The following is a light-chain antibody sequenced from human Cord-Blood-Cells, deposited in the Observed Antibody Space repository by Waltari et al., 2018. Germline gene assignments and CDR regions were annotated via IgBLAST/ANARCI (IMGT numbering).Light chain of an antibody. J-gene: IGLJ2*01. V-gene: IGLV2-23*01. Sequence: QSALTQPASVSGSPGQSITISCTGTSSDFGRYNLVSCYQQHPGKAPKIMIYEGSKRPSGVSNRFSGSKSGNTASLTISGLQAEDEADYYCCSYAGSHVVFGGGTKLTVL. CDR3: CSYAGSHVV. CDR1: SSDFGRYNL. CDR2: EGS.